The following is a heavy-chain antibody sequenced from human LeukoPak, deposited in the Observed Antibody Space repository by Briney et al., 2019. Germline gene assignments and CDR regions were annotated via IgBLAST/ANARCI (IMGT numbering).Heavy chain of an antibody. CDR2: IIPILGIA. J-gene: IGHJ6*02. Sequence: ASVKVSCKASGYTFTSYGISWVRQAPGQGLEWMGRIIPILGIANYAQKFQGRVTITADKSTSTAYMELSSLRSEDTAVYYCARYRSHYYGMDVWGQGTTVTVSS. D-gene: IGHD3-16*02. CDR1: GYTFTSYG. CDR3: ARYRSHYYGMDV. V-gene: IGHV1-69*04.